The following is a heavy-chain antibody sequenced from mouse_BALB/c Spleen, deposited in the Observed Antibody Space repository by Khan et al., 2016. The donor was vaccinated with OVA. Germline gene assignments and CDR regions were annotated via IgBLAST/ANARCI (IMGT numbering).Heavy chain of an antibody. CDR3: ARTARIKY. CDR2: ISYSGST. Sequence: EVQLQESGPGLVKPSQSLSLTCTVTGYSITSGYGWNWLRQFPGNKLEWMGYISYSGSTHYNPSLKSRISITRDTSKNQFFLQLNSVTTEDTATYYCARTARIKYWGQGTTLTVSS. J-gene: IGHJ2*01. CDR1: GYSITSGYG. V-gene: IGHV3-2*02. D-gene: IGHD1-2*01.